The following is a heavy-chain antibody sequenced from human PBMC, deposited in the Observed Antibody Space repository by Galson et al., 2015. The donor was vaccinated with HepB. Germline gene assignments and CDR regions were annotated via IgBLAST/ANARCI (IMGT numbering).Heavy chain of an antibody. CDR2: INPSGGST. J-gene: IGHJ2*01. V-gene: IGHV1-46*01. Sequence: GYTFTSYYMHWVRQAPGQGLEWMGIINPSGGSTSYAQKFQGRVTMTRDTSTSTVYMELSSLRSEDTAVYYCARDPRRDGYNADWYFDLWGRGTLVTVSS. CDR3: ARDPRRDGYNADWYFDL. D-gene: IGHD5-24*01. CDR1: GYTFTSYY.